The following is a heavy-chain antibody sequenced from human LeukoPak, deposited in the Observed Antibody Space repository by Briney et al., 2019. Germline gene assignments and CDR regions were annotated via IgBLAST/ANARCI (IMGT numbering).Heavy chain of an antibody. CDR2: FDPEDGET. D-gene: IGHD1-26*01. CDR1: GYTLTELF. Sequence: ASVKVSCKVSGYTLTELFMHWVRQAPGKGLEWMGGFDPEDGETIYAQKFQGRVTMTEDTSTDTAYMELSSLRSEDTAVYYCASVKGWELLRPFDYWGQGTLVTVSS. V-gene: IGHV1-24*01. J-gene: IGHJ4*02. CDR3: ASVKGWELLRPFDY.